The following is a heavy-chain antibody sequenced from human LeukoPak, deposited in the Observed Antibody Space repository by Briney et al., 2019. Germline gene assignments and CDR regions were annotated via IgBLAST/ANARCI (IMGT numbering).Heavy chain of an antibody. CDR3: ARDYDFWSGYPLYYMDV. V-gene: IGHV1-2*02. CDR2: INPNSGGT. Sequence: GASVKVSCKASGYTFTGYYMHWVRQAPGQGLEWMGWINPNSGGTNYAQKFQGRVTMTRDTSISTAYMELSRLRSDDTAVYYCARDYDFWSGYPLYYMDVWGKGTTVTVSS. CDR1: GYTFTGYY. D-gene: IGHD3-3*01. J-gene: IGHJ6*03.